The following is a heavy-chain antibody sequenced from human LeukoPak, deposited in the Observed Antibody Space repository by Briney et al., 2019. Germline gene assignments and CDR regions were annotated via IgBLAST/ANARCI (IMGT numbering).Heavy chain of an antibody. CDR3: ARGSSGSRDY. V-gene: IGHV4-59*01. CDR2: IYYSGST. Sequence: SETLFLTCTVSGGSISSYYWSWIRQPPGKGLEWIGYIYYSGSTNYNPSLKSRVTISVDTSKNQFSLKLSSVTAADTAVYYCARGSSGSRDYWGQGTLVTVSS. D-gene: IGHD6-19*01. CDR1: GGSISSYY. J-gene: IGHJ4*02.